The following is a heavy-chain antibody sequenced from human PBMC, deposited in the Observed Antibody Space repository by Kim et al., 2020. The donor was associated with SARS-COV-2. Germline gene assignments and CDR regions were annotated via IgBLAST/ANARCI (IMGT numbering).Heavy chain of an antibody. V-gene: IGHV4-30-2*04. J-gene: IGHJ5*02. Sequence: LKSRVTISVDTSKNQFSLKLSSVTAADTAVYYCARTVVVPAAIDKWFDPWGQGTLVTVSS. CDR3: ARTVVVPAAIDKWFDP. D-gene: IGHD2-2*02.